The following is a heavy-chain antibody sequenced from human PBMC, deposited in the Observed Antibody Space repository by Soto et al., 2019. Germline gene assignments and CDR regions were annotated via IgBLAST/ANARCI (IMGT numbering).Heavy chain of an antibody. CDR1: GGSISSYY. V-gene: IGHV4-59*08. J-gene: IGHJ5*02. CDR2: IYYSGST. Sequence: SEPLSLTCTVSGGSISSYYWSWIRQPPGKGLEWIGYIYYSGSTNYNPSLKSRVTISVDTSKNQFSLKLSSVTAADTAVYYCARAKAPLYSSSWYWFDPWGQGTLVTVSS. D-gene: IGHD6-13*01. CDR3: ARAKAPLYSSSWYWFDP.